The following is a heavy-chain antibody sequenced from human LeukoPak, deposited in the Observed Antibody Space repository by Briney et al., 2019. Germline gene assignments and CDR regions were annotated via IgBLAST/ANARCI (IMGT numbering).Heavy chain of an antibody. J-gene: IGHJ4*02. CDR3: AKLASDYVWGTYRPFDF. CDR2: MSISTSTFI. V-gene: IGHV3-21*04. CDR1: GFSFSKYS. Sequence: GGSLRLSCVASGFSFSKYSMNWVRQAPGKGLEWVSSMSISTSTFIYYADSVKGRFTISRDIAKNTLYLQMNSLRAEDTAVYYCAKLASDYVWGTYRPFDFWGQGTLVTVSS. D-gene: IGHD3-16*02.